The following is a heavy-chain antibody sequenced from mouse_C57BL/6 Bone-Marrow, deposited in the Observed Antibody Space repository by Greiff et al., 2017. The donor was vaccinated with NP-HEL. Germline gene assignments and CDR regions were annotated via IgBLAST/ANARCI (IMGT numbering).Heavy chain of an antibody. CDR2: IWSGGST. CDR3: AKKTNWDYYAMDY. CDR1: GFSLTSYG. J-gene: IGHJ4*01. V-gene: IGHV2-4*01. Sequence: QVQLKESGPGLVQPSQSLSITCTVSGFSLTSYGVHWVRQPPGKGLEWLGVIWSGGSTDYIAAFISIQGISKDNSKSQVFIKMNSLKADDTAIYYSAKKTNWDYYAMDYWGQGTSVTVSS. D-gene: IGHD4-1*02.